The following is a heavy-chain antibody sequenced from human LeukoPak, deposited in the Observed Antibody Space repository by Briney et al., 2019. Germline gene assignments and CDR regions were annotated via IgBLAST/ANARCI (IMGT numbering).Heavy chain of an antibody. D-gene: IGHD1-26*01. V-gene: IGHV1-69*04. CDR1: GDTFSSYT. CDR2: IIPILGIA. J-gene: IGHJ4*02. Sequence: SVKVSCKASGDTFSSYTISWVRQAPGQGLEWMGRIIPILGIANYAQKFQGRVTITADKSTSTAYMELSSLRSEDTAVYYCAREAVGATVVYWGQGTLVTVSS. CDR3: AREAVGATVVY.